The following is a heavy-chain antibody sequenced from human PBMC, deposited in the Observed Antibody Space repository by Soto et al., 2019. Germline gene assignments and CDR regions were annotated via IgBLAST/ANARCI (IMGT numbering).Heavy chain of an antibody. CDR3: ARYGYIEQSRINYYFYGMEV. CDR1: GVSISSSSYY. Sequence: PSETLSLTCTFSGVSISSSSYYCGWIRQPPGKGLEWIGSIYYSGSTYYNPSLKSRVTISVDTSKNQFSLKLSSVTAADTAVYYCARYGYIEQSRINYYFYGMEVLAQ. J-gene: IGHJ6*02. CDR2: IYYSGST. D-gene: IGHD6-13*01. V-gene: IGHV4-39*01.